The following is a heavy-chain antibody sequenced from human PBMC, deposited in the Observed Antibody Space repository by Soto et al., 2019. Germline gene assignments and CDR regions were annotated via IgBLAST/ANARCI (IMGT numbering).Heavy chain of an antibody. Sequence: QVQLVQSGAEVRKPGASVKVSCKASGYTFSSHGIIWVRQAPGQGLEWMGWISGYNVNAKYAQRFQGRVTMTTDTSTSTVYMDLRSLGSDDSAVYYCAREGSYGLYDCWGQGTLVTVSS. V-gene: IGHV1-18*01. CDR3: AREGSYGLYDC. CDR2: ISGYNVNA. CDR1: GYTFSSHG. J-gene: IGHJ4*02. D-gene: IGHD2-15*01.